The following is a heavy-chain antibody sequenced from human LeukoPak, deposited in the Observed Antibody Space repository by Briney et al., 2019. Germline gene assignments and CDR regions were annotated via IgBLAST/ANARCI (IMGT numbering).Heavy chain of an antibody. D-gene: IGHD3-22*01. CDR2: IIPIFGTA. V-gene: IGHV1-69*13. CDR1: GGTFSSYA. J-gene: IGHJ4*02. CDR3: AREGDSSGYYYY. Sequence: GASVKVSCKASGGTFSSYAISWVRQAPGRGLEWMGGIIPIFGTANYAQKFQGRVTITADESTSTAYMELSSLRSEDTAVYYCAREGDSSGYYYYWGQGTLVTVSS.